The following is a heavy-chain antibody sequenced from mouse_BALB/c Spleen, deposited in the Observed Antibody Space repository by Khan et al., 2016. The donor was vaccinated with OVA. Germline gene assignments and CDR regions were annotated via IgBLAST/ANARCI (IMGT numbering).Heavy chain of an antibody. J-gene: IGHJ3*01. CDR2: ISYRGST. CDR3: ARLGPGFSY. V-gene: IGHV3-2*02. D-gene: IGHD4-1*01. CDR1: GYSITTDYA. Sequence: EVQLQESGPGLVKPSQSLSLTCTVTGYSITTDYAWNWIRQFPGNKLEWMGYISYRGSTSYNPSLKSRISITRATSKNQFFLQLNSVNTEDTATFYCARLGPGFSYWGQGTLVTVSA.